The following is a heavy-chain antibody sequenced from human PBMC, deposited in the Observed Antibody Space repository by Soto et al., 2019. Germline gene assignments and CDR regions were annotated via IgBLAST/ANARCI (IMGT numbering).Heavy chain of an antibody. V-gene: IGHV3-43*01. CDR2: ISWDGGST. CDR3: AKDKEKPRGYSYYFDP. D-gene: IGHD5-18*01. Sequence: GGSLRLSCAASGFTFDDYTMHWVRQAPGKGLEWVSLISWDGGSTYYADSVKGRFTISRDNSKNSLYLQMNSLRTEDTALYYCAKDKEKPRGYSYYFDPWGQGTLVTVSS. CDR1: GFTFDDYT. J-gene: IGHJ5*02.